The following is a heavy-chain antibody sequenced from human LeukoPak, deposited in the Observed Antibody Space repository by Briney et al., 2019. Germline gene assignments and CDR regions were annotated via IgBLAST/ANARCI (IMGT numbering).Heavy chain of an antibody. D-gene: IGHD6-13*01. V-gene: IGHV1-2*02. CDR3: ARDLDGSSGCDY. Sequence: ASVKVSCRASGYTFTGYFMHWVRQAPGQGLEWMGWINPNSGGTNYAQKFQGRVIMTRDTSISTAYIELSRLRSDDTAVYYCARDLDGSSGCDYWGQGTLVTVSS. CDR2: INPNSGGT. J-gene: IGHJ4*02. CDR1: GYTFTGYF.